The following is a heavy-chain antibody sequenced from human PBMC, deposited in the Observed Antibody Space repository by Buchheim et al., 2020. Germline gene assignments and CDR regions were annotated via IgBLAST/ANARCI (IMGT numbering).Heavy chain of an antibody. CDR3: AKDRGIALRYFDWLYGMDV. CDR1: GFTFSSYG. CDR2: ISYDGSNK. V-gene: IGHV3-30*18. J-gene: IGHJ6*02. Sequence: QVQLVESGGGVVQPGRSLRLSCAASGFTFSSYGMHWVRQAPGKGLEWVAVISYDGSNKYYADSVKGRFTISRDNSKNTLYLQMNSLRAEDTAVYYCAKDRGIALRYFDWLYGMDVWGQGTT. D-gene: IGHD3-9*01.